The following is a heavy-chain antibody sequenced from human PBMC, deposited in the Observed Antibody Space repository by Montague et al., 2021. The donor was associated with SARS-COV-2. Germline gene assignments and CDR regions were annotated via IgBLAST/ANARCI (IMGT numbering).Heavy chain of an antibody. J-gene: IGHJ4*02. CDR1: GFSFSSYH. V-gene: IGHV3-21*01. D-gene: IGHD5-12*01. Sequence: SLRLSCAASGFSFSSYHMNWVRQAPVKGLEWVSSISPSGDYIYSXDSLKGRFIVSRDNAKNSLYLQMSSLRAEDTAIYYCARASWIVATVPDYWGQGTLVTVSS. CDR2: ISPSGDYI. CDR3: ARASWIVATVPDY.